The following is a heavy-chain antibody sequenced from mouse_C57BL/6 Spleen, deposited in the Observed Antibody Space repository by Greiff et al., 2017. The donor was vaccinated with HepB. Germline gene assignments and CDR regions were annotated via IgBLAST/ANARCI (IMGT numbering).Heavy chain of an antibody. J-gene: IGHJ2*01. V-gene: IGHV1-5*01. D-gene: IGHD1-1*01. CDR1: GYTFTSYW. Sequence: VQLQQSGTVLARPGASVKMSCKTSGYTFTSYWMHWVKQRPGQGLEWIGAIYPGNSDTSYNQKFKGKAKLTAVTSASPAYMELSSLTNEDSAVYYCTLITTVVEGFFDYWGQGTTLTVSS. CDR2: IYPGNSDT. CDR3: TLITTVVEGFFDY.